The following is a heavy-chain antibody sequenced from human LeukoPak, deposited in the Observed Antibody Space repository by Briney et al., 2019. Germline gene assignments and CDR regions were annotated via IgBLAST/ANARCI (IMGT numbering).Heavy chain of an antibody. J-gene: IGHJ6*02. D-gene: IGHD2/OR15-2a*01. V-gene: IGHV3-53*01. CDR1: GFIFSNYA. CDR2: IYSGGNS. CDR3: ARDGISLSYFYGMDV. Sequence: GGSLRLSCAASGFIFSNYAMTWVRQAPGKGLEWVSVIYSGGNSFYADSVKGRFTISRDNSKNTLYLQMNSLRAEDTAVYYCARDGISLSYFYGMDVWGQGTTVTVSS.